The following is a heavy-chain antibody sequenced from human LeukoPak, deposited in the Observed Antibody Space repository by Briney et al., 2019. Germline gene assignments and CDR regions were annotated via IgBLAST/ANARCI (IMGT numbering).Heavy chain of an antibody. CDR2: INPNSGGT. Sequence: ASVKVSCKATGYTFTGYHMHWVRQAPGQGLEWMGWINPNSGGTNYAQKFQGRVTMTSDTSISTAYMELSRLRSDDTALYYCTRGSYYDSSGYSGVRLFDYWGQGTPVTVPS. D-gene: IGHD3-22*01. CDR1: GYTFTGYH. V-gene: IGHV1-2*02. CDR3: TRGSYYDSSGYSGVRLFDY. J-gene: IGHJ4*02.